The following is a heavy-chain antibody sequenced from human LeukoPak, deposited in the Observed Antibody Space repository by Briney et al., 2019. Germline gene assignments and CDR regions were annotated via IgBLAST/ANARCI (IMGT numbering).Heavy chain of an antibody. J-gene: IGHJ4*02. CDR3: AREGGPMVRGVIFY. Sequence: PSQTLSLTCTVSGGSISSGDYYWSWIRQPPGKGLEWIGYIYYSGSTYYNPSLKSRVTISVDTSKNQFSLKLSSVTAAGTAVYYCAREGGPMVRGVIFYWGQGTLVTVSS. CDR2: IYYSGST. CDR1: GGSISSGDYY. V-gene: IGHV4-30-4*01. D-gene: IGHD3-10*01.